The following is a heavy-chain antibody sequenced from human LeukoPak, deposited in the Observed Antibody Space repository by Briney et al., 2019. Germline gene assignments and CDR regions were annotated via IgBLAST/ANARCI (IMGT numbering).Heavy chain of an antibody. CDR2: IIPIFGTA. V-gene: IGHV1-69*06. Sequence: SVKVSCKASGGTFSSYAISWVRQAPGQGLGWMGGIIPIFGTANYAQKFQGRVTITADKSTSTAYMELSSLRSEDTAVYYCASGGGYDSVAVAGGFDYWGQGTLVTVSS. D-gene: IGHD6-19*01. J-gene: IGHJ4*02. CDR3: ASGGGYDSVAVAGGFDY. CDR1: GGTFSSYA.